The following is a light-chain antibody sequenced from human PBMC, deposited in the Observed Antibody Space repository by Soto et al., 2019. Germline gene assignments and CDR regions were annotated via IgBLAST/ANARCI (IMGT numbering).Light chain of an antibody. CDR1: HSVSRN. J-gene: IGKJ5*01. V-gene: IGKV3-15*01. CDR3: QHNKNSPL. Sequence: ETAMTQSPATMSVSPGDRDTLSRRASHSVSRNLAWYQKKHGQAPRILLYGASTRATVIPVRFSGSGFGTVFPPTISSLQSEDFAVYYCQHNKNSPLFGQGTRLEIK. CDR2: GAS.